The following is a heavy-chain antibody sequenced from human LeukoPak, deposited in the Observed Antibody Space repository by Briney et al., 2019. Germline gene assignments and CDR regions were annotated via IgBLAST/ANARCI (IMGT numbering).Heavy chain of an antibody. V-gene: IGHV1-8*02. J-gene: IGHJ6*03. CDR1: GYTFTGYY. Sequence: ASVKVSCKASGYTFTGYYMHWVRQATGQGLEWMGWMNPNSGNTGYAQKFQGRVTMTRNTSISTAYMELSSLRSEDTAVYYCARTYGGGGYYYYYYMDVWGKGTTVTVSS. CDR3: ARTYGGGGYYYYYYMDV. CDR2: MNPNSGNT. D-gene: IGHD3-16*01.